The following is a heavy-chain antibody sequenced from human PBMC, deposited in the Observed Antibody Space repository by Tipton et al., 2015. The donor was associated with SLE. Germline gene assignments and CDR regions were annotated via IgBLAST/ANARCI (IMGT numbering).Heavy chain of an antibody. CDR3: ARHAYDFWRGFYHHVFDV. V-gene: IGHV4-59*08. J-gene: IGHJ3*01. Sequence: PGLVKPSETLSLTCTVSGGSISGNYWSWIRQPPGKRLEWIGYIDQIGSANYNPSLQSRVTISVGKSTTQFSLKLTSVTAADSAIYYCARHAYDFWRGFYHHVFDVWGQGTIITVSS. CDR2: IDQIGSA. CDR1: GGSISGNY. D-gene: IGHD3-3*01.